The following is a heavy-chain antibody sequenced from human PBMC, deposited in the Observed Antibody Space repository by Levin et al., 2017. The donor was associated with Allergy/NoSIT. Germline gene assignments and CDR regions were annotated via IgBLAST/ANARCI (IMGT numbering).Heavy chain of an antibody. CDR2: IYYSGST. CDR3: ARARGTATNWFDP. D-gene: IGHD2-15*01. J-gene: IGHJ5*02. CDR1: GGSISSYY. V-gene: IGHV4-59*01. Sequence: GSLRLSCTVSGGSISSYYWSWIRQPPGKGLEWIGYIYYSGSTNYNPSLKSRVTISVDTSKNQFSLKLSSVTAADTAVYYCARARGTATNWFDPWGQGTLVTVSS.